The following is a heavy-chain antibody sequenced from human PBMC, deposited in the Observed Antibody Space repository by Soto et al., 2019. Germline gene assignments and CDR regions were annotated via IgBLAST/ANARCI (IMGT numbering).Heavy chain of an antibody. D-gene: IGHD1-20*01. CDR3: VRDLYHWTICSKG. Sequence: QVQLVESGGGVVQPGRSLRVSCVASGISISRHGMHWVRQAPGKGLEWVAGMDYDETNKYYADSVKGRFTISRDTSKNPVYIQVSGLIVDATAVYFCVRDLYHWTICSKGRGQRTLVSVSS. CDR2: MDYDETNK. J-gene: IGHJ4*02. CDR1: GISISRHG. V-gene: IGHV3-33*01.